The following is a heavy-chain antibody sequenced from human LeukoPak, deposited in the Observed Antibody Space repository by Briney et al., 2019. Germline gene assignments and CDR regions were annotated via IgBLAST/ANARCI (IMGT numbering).Heavy chain of an antibody. Sequence: PSETLSLTCTVSGGSISSYYWSWIRQPPGKGLEWIGYIYYSGSTNYNPSLKSRVTISVDTSKNQFSLKLSSVTAADTAVYYCARGQYYYDSSGSRGGFDYWGQGTLVTVSS. CDR1: GGSISSYY. CDR3: ARGQYYYDSSGSRGGFDY. J-gene: IGHJ4*02. V-gene: IGHV4-59*01. D-gene: IGHD3-22*01. CDR2: IYYSGST.